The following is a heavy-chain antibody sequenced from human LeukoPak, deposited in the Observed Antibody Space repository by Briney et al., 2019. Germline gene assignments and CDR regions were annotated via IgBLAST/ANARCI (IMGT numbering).Heavy chain of an antibody. J-gene: IGHJ4*02. D-gene: IGHD3-10*01. Sequence: GGSLRLSCAASGFTFSSYAMSWVRQAPGKGLEWASAISGSGGSTYYADSVKGRFTISRDNSKNTLCLQMNSLRAEDTAVYYCAKGDSAYGEFDSWGQGTLVTVSS. CDR1: GFTFSSYA. V-gene: IGHV3-23*01. CDR3: AKGDSAYGEFDS. CDR2: ISGSGGST.